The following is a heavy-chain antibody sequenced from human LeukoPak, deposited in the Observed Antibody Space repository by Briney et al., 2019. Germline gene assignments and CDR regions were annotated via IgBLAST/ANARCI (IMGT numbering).Heavy chain of an antibody. CDR2: IYHTGST. CDR1: GGSIYNYH. CDR3: ARVRTIYYFDY. J-gene: IGHJ4*02. Sequence: PSETLSLTCTVSGGSIYNYHWSWIRQPPGKGLERISYIYHTGSTDSNPSLKSRVTTSVDTSKNQFSLKLSSVTAADTAVYYCARVRTIYYFDYWGQGTLVTVSS. D-gene: IGHD4/OR15-4a*01. V-gene: IGHV4-59*01.